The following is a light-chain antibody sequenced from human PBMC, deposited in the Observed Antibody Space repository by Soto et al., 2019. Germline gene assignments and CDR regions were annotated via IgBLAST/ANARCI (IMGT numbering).Light chain of an antibody. Sequence: EIVMTQSPATLSVSPGERATLSCRASQSVSSNLAWYQQKPGQAPRLLIYGASSRATGIPDRFSGSGSGTDFTLTISRLEPEDFAVYYCQQYGSSPQTFGGGTKVDNK. CDR3: QQYGSSPQT. CDR2: GAS. V-gene: IGKV3-20*01. CDR1: QSVSSN. J-gene: IGKJ4*01.